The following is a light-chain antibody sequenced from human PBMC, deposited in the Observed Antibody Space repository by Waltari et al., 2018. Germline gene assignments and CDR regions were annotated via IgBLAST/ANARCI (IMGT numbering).Light chain of an antibody. Sequence: SVLTQPPSVSAAPGQRVTISCSGSHSNIGIHYVSWYQQFPGAAPKLLIYENNMRPPCIPARFSGSKSDTSATLDISGLQTGDEAHYYCGTWDSSLSDGRLFGGGTKLTVL. CDR2: ENN. CDR1: HSNIGIHY. J-gene: IGLJ3*02. CDR3: GTWDSSLSDGRL. V-gene: IGLV1-51*02.